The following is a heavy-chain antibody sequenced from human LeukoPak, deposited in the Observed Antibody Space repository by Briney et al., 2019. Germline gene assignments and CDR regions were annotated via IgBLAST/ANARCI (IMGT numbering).Heavy chain of an antibody. Sequence: PGGSLRLSCAASGFTFSSFGMNWVRQAPGKGLEWVSSISSESNYIYYADSVKGRFTISRDNAKNSLYLQMNSLRAEDTAFYYCARRYAVYGVYRRDHSIDYWGQGTLVTVSS. V-gene: IGHV3-21*01. CDR1: GFTFSSFG. J-gene: IGHJ4*02. D-gene: IGHD4-17*01. CDR2: ISSESNYI. CDR3: ARRYAVYGVYRRDHSIDY.